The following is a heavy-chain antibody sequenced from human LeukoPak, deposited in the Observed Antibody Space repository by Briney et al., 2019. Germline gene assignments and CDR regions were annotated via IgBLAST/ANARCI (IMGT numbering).Heavy chain of an antibody. D-gene: IGHD2-2*01. CDR3: AKGYCRGNSCYDDRGAFDY. J-gene: IGHJ4*02. CDR1: GYSISSGNY. Sequence: SETLSLTCSVSGYSISSGNYWCWIRLPPGKGLQWIGSIYHSGSTYYNPSLKSRVTISVDTSKNQFSLKLSSVTAEDTDVYSCAKGYCRGNSCYDDRGAFDYWGQGTLVTVSS. V-gene: IGHV4-38-2*02. CDR2: IYHSGST.